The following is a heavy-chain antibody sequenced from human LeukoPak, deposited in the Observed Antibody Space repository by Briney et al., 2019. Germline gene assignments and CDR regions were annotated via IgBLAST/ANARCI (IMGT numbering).Heavy chain of an antibody. CDR1: GFTFSSYW. CDR3: AREGLVVVAAMPDY. CDR2: IKQDGSEK. Sequence: GGSLRLSCAASGFTFSSYWMSWVRQAPGKGLEWVANIKQDGSEKYYVDSVKGRFTISRDNAKNSLYLQMNSLRAEDTAAYYCAREGLVVVAAMPDYWGQGTLVTVSS. D-gene: IGHD2-15*01. J-gene: IGHJ4*02. V-gene: IGHV3-7*01.